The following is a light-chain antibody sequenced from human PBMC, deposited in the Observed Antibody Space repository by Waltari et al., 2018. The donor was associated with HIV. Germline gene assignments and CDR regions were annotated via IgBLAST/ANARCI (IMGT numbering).Light chain of an antibody. V-gene: IGKV2-28*01. J-gene: IGKJ2*01. CDR1: QGLLHINGYNY. Sequence: DIVMTQFPLSLHATAGEAAYISCRSVQGLLHINGYNYLDWSLQKPGQPPQLLIYLASNRASGIPLSFRGSGIGTEFTREISTVKAEDVGTFYCMQGLQTPHPFGQGTKLQI. CDR3: MQGLQTPHP. CDR2: LAS.